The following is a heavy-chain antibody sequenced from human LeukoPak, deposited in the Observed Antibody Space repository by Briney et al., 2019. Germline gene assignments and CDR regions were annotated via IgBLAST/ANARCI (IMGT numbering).Heavy chain of an antibody. V-gene: IGHV1-18*01. Sequence: GASVKVSCKASGYTFTSYGISWVRQAPGQGLEWMGWISAYNGNTNYAQKLQGRVTMTTDTSTSTAYMELRSLRSDDTAVYYCARVPTVPAATEDYGDSFDYWGQGTLVTVSS. CDR2: ISAYNGNT. CDR3: ARVPTVPAATEDYGDSFDY. D-gene: IGHD2-2*01. J-gene: IGHJ4*02. CDR1: GYTFTSYG.